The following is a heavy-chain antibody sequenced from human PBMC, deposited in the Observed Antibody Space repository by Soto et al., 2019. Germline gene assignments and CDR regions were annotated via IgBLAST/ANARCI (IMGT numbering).Heavy chain of an antibody. Sequence: QVQLQESGPGLVRPSETLSLTCTVSGGSVTTGSCNWSWIRRPPGKGLEWIGNIFFAGITHYNPSRNNRVTMSVDTSKNQFSLKVTSVTAADTAVYYCARDGHGMDVWGQGTTVTVSS. J-gene: IGHJ6*02. CDR2: IFFAGIT. CDR3: ARDGHGMDV. CDR1: GGSVTTGSCN. V-gene: IGHV4-61*01.